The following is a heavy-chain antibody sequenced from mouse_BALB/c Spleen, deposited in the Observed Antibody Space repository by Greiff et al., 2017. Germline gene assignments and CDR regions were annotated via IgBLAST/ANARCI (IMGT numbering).Heavy chain of an antibody. CDR2: ISSGSSTI. CDR3: GRSENCNYYCYDMGY. Sequence: EVMLVESGGGLVQPGGSRKLSCAASGFTFSSFGMHWVRQAPEKGLEWVAYISSGSSTIYYADTVKGRFTISRDNPKNTLFLQMTSLRSEDTAMYYCGRSENCNYYCYDMGYWGQGTSGTVSS. D-gene: IGHD2-1*01. J-gene: IGHJ4*01. CDR1: GFTFSSFG. V-gene: IGHV5-17*02.